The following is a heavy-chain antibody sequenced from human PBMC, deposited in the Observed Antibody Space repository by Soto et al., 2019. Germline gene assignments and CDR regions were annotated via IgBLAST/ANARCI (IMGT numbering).Heavy chain of an antibody. V-gene: IGHV4-59*01. CDR3: ARSWGFYFDY. Sequence: QVQLQESGPGLVKPSETLSLTCTVSGGSISSYYWSWIRQPPGKGLEWIGYIYYSGSTNYNPSLKSRVTISVDTSKNQFSLKLSSVTAADTAVYYCARSWGFYFDYWGQGTLVTVSS. CDR2: IYYSGST. D-gene: IGHD3-16*01. J-gene: IGHJ4*02. CDR1: GGSISSYY.